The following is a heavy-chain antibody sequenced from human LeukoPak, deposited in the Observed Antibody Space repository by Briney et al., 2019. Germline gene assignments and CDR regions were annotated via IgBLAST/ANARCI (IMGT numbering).Heavy chain of an antibody. V-gene: IGHV3-23*01. CDR2: ISGSGGST. J-gene: IGHJ4*02. D-gene: IGHD3-22*01. CDR1: GFTFSSYS. CDR3: AKGYYYDSSGSFDY. Sequence: GGSLRLSCAASGFTFSSYSMNWVRQAPGKGLEWVSAISGSGGSTYYADSVKGRFTISRDNSKNTLYLQINSLRAEDTAVYYCAKGYYYDSSGSFDYWGQGTLVTVSS.